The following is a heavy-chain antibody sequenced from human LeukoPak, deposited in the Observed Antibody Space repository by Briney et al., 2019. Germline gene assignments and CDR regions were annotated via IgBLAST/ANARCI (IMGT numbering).Heavy chain of an antibody. CDR2: IYPGDSDI. CDR3: ARRGGTWWLDY. Sequence: GESLKISCKGSGNGFTSYWIGWVRQMPGKGLEWMGIIYPGDSDIKYSPSFQGQVTISVDKSISTAYLQWSSLKASDTAMYYCARRGGTWWLDYWGQGTLVTVSS. J-gene: IGHJ4*02. D-gene: IGHD2-8*02. V-gene: IGHV5-51*01. CDR1: GNGFTSYW.